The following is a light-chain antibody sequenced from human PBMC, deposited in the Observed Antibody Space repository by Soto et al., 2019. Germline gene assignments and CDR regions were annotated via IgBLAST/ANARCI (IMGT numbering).Light chain of an antibody. CDR3: QQYDKYPT. Sequence: IQMTQSPCTLSASVGETATITCRASQTISVSLDWYRQKPAKPPNILIYDASTLQEAVPSRFSGSGSGTEFTITVTRLQHDAFATYVRQQYDKYPTFGHGTKVDVK. J-gene: IGKJ1*01. CDR2: DAS. CDR1: QTISVS. V-gene: IGKV1-5*01.